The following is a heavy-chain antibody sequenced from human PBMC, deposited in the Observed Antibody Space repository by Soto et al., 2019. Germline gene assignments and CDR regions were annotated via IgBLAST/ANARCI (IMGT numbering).Heavy chain of an antibody. D-gene: IGHD2-2*01. V-gene: IGHV3-23*01. CDR1: GFTFSSYA. CDR3: ARYIPGVRYYGMDV. CDR2: IGESGTPT. Sequence: GGSLRLSCAASGFTFSSYAMKWVRQAPGRGLEWVSLIGESGTPTYYADSVKGRFTISRDNSGNTLFLEMYSLRAEDTAVYYCARYIPGVRYYGMDVWGQGTTVTVSS. J-gene: IGHJ6*02.